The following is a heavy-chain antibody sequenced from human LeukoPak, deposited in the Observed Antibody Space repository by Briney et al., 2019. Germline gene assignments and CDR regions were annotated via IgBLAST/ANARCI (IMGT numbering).Heavy chain of an antibody. CDR3: ARVDYGGSHFDY. CDR2: IYHSGST. Sequence: SETLSLTCAVSGYSISSGYYWGWIRQPPGKGLEWIGSIYHSGSTYYNPSLKSRVTISVDTSKNQFSLKLSSVTAADTAVYYCARVDYGGSHFDYWGQGTLVTVSS. CDR1: GYSISSGYY. J-gene: IGHJ4*02. V-gene: IGHV4-38-2*01. D-gene: IGHD4-23*01.